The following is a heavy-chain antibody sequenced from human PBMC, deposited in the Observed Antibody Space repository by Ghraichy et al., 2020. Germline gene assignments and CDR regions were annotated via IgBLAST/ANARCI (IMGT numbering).Heavy chain of an antibody. D-gene: IGHD6-19*01. CDR2: ISGSGGST. Sequence: LSLTCAASGFTFSSYAMSWVRQAPGKGLEWVSAISGSGGSTYYADSVKGRFTISRDNSKNTLYLQMNSLRADDTAVYYCAKGYSSGWYEGDYWGQGTLVTVSS. CDR1: GFTFSSYA. V-gene: IGHV3-23*01. J-gene: IGHJ4*02. CDR3: AKGYSSGWYEGDY.